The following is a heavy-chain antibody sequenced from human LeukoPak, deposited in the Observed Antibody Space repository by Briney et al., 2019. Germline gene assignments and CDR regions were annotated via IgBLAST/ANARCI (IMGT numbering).Heavy chain of an antibody. Sequence: GGSLRLSCAASGFTFSGKWMHWVRQAPGKGLEWVSAISGSGGSTYYADSVKGRFTISRDNSKNTLYLQMNSLRAEDTAVYYCAKPGRGIAAAGPIDYWGQGTLVTVSS. CDR3: AKPGRGIAAAGPIDY. D-gene: IGHD6-13*01. J-gene: IGHJ4*02. CDR2: ISGSGGST. V-gene: IGHV3-23*01. CDR1: GFTFSGKW.